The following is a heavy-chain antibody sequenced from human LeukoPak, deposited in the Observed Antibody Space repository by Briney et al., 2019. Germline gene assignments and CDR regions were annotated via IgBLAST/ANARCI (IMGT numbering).Heavy chain of an antibody. CDR2: IYYRGST. V-gene: IGHV4-59*08. D-gene: IGHD3-3*01. CDR1: GGSIGSYY. J-gene: IGHJ6*02. CDR3: ARHLEAHYDFWSGYYYYYGMDV. Sequence: TSETLSLTCTVSGGSIGSYYWNWLRQPPGKGLEWIGYIYYRGSTNYNPSLKSRVTISVDTSKNQFSLKLSSVTAADTAVYYCARHLEAHYDFWSGYYYYYGMDVWGQGTTVTVSS.